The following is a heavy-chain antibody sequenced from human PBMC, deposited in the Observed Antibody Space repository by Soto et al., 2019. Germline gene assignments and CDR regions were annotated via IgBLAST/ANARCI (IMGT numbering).Heavy chain of an antibody. CDR3: SKDRRGGRAVLDS. CDR2: ISYDGSSK. Sequence: GGSLRVFCAASGFSFSNYGMHWVRQAPGKRLEWAAVISYDGSSKYHADSVKGRFTISRDNSKNTLHLQRNSLRAEDTAVYYCSKDRRGGRAVLDSWGQGT. CDR1: GFSFSNYG. V-gene: IGHV3-30*18. D-gene: IGHD2-8*01. J-gene: IGHJ4*02.